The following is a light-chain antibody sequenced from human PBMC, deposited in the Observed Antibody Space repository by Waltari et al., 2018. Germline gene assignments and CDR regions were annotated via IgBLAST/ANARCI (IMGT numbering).Light chain of an antibody. CDR1: QSVTTN. V-gene: IGKV3-15*01. CDR2: VAS. Sequence: EIVMTQSPATLSVSPGERATLSCRASQSVTTNLAWYQQKPGQAPGLLIYVASTRATVIPARFSVSGSGTEFTLTISGTQSGDFAIYYCQQYNNWPPLFTFGPGTRLDFK. J-gene: IGKJ3*01. CDR3: QQYNNWPPLFT.